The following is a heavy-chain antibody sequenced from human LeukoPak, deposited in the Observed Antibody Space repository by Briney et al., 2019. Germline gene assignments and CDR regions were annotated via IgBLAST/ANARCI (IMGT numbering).Heavy chain of an antibody. CDR1: GFTFSSYW. J-gene: IGHJ4*02. Sequence: GGSLRLSCAASGFTFSSYWMNWVRQAPGKGLEWVANIKQDGSEKNYVGSVKGRFTISRDNAKNSLYLQMNSLRAENTAVYYCSREGRGSSWSHWGQGTLVTVSS. V-gene: IGHV3-7*01. CDR2: IKQDGSEK. D-gene: IGHD6-13*01. CDR3: SREGRGSSWSH.